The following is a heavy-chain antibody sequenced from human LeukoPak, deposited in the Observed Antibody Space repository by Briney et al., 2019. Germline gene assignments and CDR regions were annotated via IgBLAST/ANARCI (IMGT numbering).Heavy chain of an antibody. V-gene: IGHV3-30*18. CDR3: AKRGLPDY. Sequence: GGSLRLSCAASGFTFSSYGMHWVRQAPGKGLEWVAVISYDGSNKYYADSVKGRFTISRDNSKNTLYLQMNSLRAEDTAVYYCAKRGLPDYWGQGTLVTVSS. J-gene: IGHJ4*02. CDR1: GFTFSSYG. CDR2: ISYDGSNK. D-gene: IGHD3-10*01.